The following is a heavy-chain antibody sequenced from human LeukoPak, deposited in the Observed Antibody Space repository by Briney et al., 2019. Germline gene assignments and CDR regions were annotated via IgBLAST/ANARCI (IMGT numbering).Heavy chain of an antibody. CDR1: GYTFTDYY. J-gene: IGHJ4*02. V-gene: IGHV1-2*02. D-gene: IGHD2-21*01. Sequence: ASVKVSCKASGYTFTDYYMHWVRQAPGQGLEWMGWINPKSGGTNSAQKFQGRVTMTRDTSISTAYMELSRLRSDDTAVYYCARAPDGYCGGDCYPQGYWSQGTLVTVSS. CDR2: INPKSGGT. CDR3: ARAPDGYCGGDCYPQGY.